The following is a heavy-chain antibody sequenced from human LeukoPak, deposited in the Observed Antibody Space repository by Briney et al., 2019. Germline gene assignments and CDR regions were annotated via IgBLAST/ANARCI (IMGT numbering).Heavy chain of an antibody. J-gene: IGHJ6*03. V-gene: IGHV1-69*05. CDR3: ARVSCSGGSCDYYDYMDV. Sequence: ASVKVSCKASGGTFSSYAISWVRQTPGQGLEWVGGIIPIIGTANYAQKYQRRVTTTTDEYTSTAYMELSSLRAEDTAVYYCARVSCSGGSCDYYDYMDVWGKGTTVTVSS. CDR2: IIPIIGTA. D-gene: IGHD2-15*01. CDR1: GGTFSSYA.